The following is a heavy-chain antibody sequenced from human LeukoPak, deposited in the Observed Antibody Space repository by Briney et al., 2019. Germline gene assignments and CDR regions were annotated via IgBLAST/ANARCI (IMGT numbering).Heavy chain of an antibody. Sequence: PGGSLRLSCAASGFTFSSYAVGWVRQAPGKGLEWVSRISGSGSSGGSTYYADSVKGRFTISRDNANHTVYLQMNSLSVEDTAVYFCAKGSHYCTSTSCYPTRPLFDYWGQGTLVTVSS. J-gene: IGHJ4*02. CDR2: ISGSGSSGGST. D-gene: IGHD2-2*01. V-gene: IGHV3-23*01. CDR3: AKGSHYCTSTSCYPTRPLFDY. CDR1: GFTFSSYA.